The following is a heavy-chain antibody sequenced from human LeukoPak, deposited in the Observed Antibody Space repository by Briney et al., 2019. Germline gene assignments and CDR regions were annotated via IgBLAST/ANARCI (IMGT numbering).Heavy chain of an antibody. Sequence: PGGSLRLSCAASGLSFTTYWMHWVRQAPGEGLVWVSRINGDGSSTNYADSVKGRFTISRDNAKNTLYLQMNSLRAEDTAVYYCASSPSSPSYCGGDCSPFDYWGQGTLVTVSS. V-gene: IGHV3-74*01. CDR1: GLSFTTYW. J-gene: IGHJ4*02. CDR3: ASSPSSPSYCGGDCSPFDY. CDR2: INGDGSST. D-gene: IGHD2-21*02.